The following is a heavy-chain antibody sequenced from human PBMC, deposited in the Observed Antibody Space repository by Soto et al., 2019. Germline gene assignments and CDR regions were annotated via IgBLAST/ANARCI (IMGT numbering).Heavy chain of an antibody. Sequence: GGSLRLSCAASGFTFSSYAMSWVRQAPGKGLEWVSAISGSGGSTYYADSVKGRFTISRDNSKNTLYLQMNSLRAEDTAVYYCAKVGFSGYYYGSGSADFSYYYYGMDVWGQGTTVTVSS. CDR2: ISGSGGST. CDR1: GFTFSSYA. V-gene: IGHV3-23*01. J-gene: IGHJ6*02. D-gene: IGHD3-10*01. CDR3: AKVGFSGYYYGSGSADFSYYYYGMDV.